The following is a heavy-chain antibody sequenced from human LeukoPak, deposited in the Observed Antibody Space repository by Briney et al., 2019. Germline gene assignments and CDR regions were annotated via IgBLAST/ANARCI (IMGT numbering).Heavy chain of an antibody. D-gene: IGHD3-10*01. Sequence: ASVKVSCKASGGTFSSYAISWVRQAPGQGLEWMGRIIPILGIANYAQKFQGRVTITADKSTSTAYMELSSLRSEDTAVYYCARDYGVTIIPGAFDIWGQGTMVTVSS. CDR1: GGTFSSYA. CDR2: IIPILGIA. CDR3: ARDYGVTIIPGAFDI. J-gene: IGHJ3*02. V-gene: IGHV1-69*04.